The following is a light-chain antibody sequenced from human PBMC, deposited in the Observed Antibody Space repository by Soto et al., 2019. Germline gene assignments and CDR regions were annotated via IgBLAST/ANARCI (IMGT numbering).Light chain of an antibody. Sequence: EIVLTQSPGTLSLSPGERATLSCRASQSVSSSYLAWYQQKPGQAPRLLIYGASSRSTGIPDRFSGSGSGRDFTLTISRLEPGDVAVDYCQQYGSSPPYTFGQGTKLVIK. CDR2: GAS. CDR3: QQYGSSPPYT. V-gene: IGKV3-20*01. J-gene: IGKJ2*01. CDR1: QSVSSSY.